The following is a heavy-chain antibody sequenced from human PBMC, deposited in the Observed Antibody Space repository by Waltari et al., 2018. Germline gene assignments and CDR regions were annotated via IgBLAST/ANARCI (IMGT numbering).Heavy chain of an antibody. CDR3: ARDGGIAARADY. J-gene: IGHJ4*02. CDR1: GFPFSSYS. V-gene: IGHV3-21*01. Sequence: EVQLVESGGGLVKPGGSLRLSCAASGFPFSSYSLNWVRQAPGKGLGWVSSISSSSSYIYYADSVKGRFTISRDNAKNSLYLQMNSLRAEDTAVYYCARDGGIAARADYWGQGTLVTVSS. CDR2: ISSSSSYI. D-gene: IGHD6-6*01.